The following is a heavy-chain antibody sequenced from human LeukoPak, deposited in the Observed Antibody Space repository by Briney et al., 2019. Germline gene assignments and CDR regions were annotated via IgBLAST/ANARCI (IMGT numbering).Heavy chain of an antibody. D-gene: IGHD6-13*01. CDR2: IRSKAYGGTT. CDR1: GFTFGDYA. V-gene: IGHV3-49*03. Sequence: GGALRLSCTASGFTFGDYAMSWFRQAPGKGLEWVGFIRSKAYGGTTEYAASVKGRFTISGDDSKSIAYLQMNSLKTEDTAVYYCTRDRPMRYSSSWYYFDYWGQGTLVTVSS. J-gene: IGHJ4*02. CDR3: TRDRPMRYSSSWYYFDY.